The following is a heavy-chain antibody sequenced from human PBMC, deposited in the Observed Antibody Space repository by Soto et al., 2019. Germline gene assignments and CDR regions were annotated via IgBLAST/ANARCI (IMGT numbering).Heavy chain of an antibody. D-gene: IGHD2-15*01. Sequence: EVQLVESGGGLVQSGGSLRLSCAASGFSNYYMDWVRQAPGKGLEWVGRIRNKGNSYTTEYAASVKGRFTISRDDSKSSLYLQMNSLKTEYTAVYFCAILVSPLYCSGASCYHNSYFQHWGQGTLVTVSS. J-gene: IGHJ1*01. CDR3: AILVSPLYCSGASCYHNSYFQH. CDR2: IRNKGNSYTT. CDR1: GFSNYY. V-gene: IGHV3-72*01.